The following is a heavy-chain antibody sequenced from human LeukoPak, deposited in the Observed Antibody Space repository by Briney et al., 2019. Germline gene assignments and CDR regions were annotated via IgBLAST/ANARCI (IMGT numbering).Heavy chain of an antibody. CDR3: AREDIPDSAMVTDDS. CDR1: GGTFSYFS. CDR2: FIPLFGTP. V-gene: IGHV1-69*05. J-gene: IGHJ5*02. Sequence: GASVKVSCKASGGTFSYFSINWVRQAPGQGLEWMGGFIPLFGTPKYARKFQGRVTITTDASATTSYLELSSLRSEDTAMYYCAREDIPDSAMVTDDSWGQGTLVTVSS. D-gene: IGHD5-18*01.